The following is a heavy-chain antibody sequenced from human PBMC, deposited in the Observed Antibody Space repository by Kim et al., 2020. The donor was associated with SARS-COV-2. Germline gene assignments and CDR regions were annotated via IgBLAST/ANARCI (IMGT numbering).Heavy chain of an antibody. CDR2: IDRSGST. J-gene: IGHJ4*02. D-gene: IGHD3-10*01. Sequence: SETLSLTCAVYGGSSSGYYWSWIRQPPGKGLEWIGEIDRSGSTNYNPSLKSRVTIFVDTSKKQFSLKMTSVTAAEAAVYYCARGFGSGSYWSYWGQGTLVTVSS. CDR1: GGSSSGYY. V-gene: IGHV4-34*01. CDR3: ARGFGSGSYWSY.